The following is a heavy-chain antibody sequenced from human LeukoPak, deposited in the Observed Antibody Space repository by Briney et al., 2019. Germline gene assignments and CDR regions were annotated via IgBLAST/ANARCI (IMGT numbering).Heavy chain of an antibody. CDR3: ARDGYCSGGSCYLENWFDP. V-gene: IGHV1-18*04. Sequence: ASVKVSCKASGYTFTSYGISWVRQAPGQGLDWKGWISGYNGNTNYAQKLQGRVTMTTDTSTSTAYMELRSLRSDDTAVYYCARDGYCSGGSCYLENWFDPWGQGTLVTVSS. J-gene: IGHJ5*02. D-gene: IGHD2-15*01. CDR2: ISGYNGNT. CDR1: GYTFTSYG.